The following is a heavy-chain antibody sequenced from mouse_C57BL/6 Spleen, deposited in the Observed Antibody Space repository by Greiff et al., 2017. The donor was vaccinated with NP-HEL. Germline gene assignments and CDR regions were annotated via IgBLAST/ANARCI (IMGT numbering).Heavy chain of an antibody. Sequence: QVQLKESGAELVKPGASVKISCKASGYAFSSYWMNWVKQRPGKGLEWIGQIYPGDGDTNYNGKFKGKATLTADKSSSTAYMQLSSLTSEDSAVYFCARPPTGYGGDYAMDYWGQGTSVTVSS. D-gene: IGHD3-1*01. J-gene: IGHJ4*01. V-gene: IGHV1-80*01. CDR1: GYAFSSYW. CDR2: IYPGDGDT. CDR3: ARPPTGYGGDYAMDY.